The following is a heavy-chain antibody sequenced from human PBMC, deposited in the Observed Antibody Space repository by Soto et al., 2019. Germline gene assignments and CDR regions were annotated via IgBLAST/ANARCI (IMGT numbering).Heavy chain of an antibody. J-gene: IGHJ4*02. CDR2: IYNSVNT. V-gene: IGHV4-30-4*01. CDR1: GDSISNGYYT. Sequence: QVQLQESGPGLVEPSQTLSLTCTVSGDSISNGYYTWSWIRQPPGKDLEWSGHIYNSVNTYSNPSLKSRVTISADTSKNQFSLKLSSVTAADTAVYYCARGPSGDKVDSWGQGTLVTVSS. CDR3: ARGPSGDKVDS. D-gene: IGHD3-10*01.